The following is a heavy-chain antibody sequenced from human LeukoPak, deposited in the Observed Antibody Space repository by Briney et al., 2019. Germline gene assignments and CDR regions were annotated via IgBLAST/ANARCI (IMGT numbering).Heavy chain of an antibody. J-gene: IGHJ4*02. CDR3: TREDRPFCPFAY. V-gene: IGHV4-4*02. D-gene: IGHD3-22*01. CDR2: VSHDGTT. CDR1: GGSIDITNY. Sequence: SETLSLTCGVSGGSIDITNYWSWVRQAPGKGLEWIGEVSHDGTTNYNPSLRSRVAMSLDRANNQFSLSLTSVTAADTAVYYCTREDRPFCPFAYWGQGVLVTVSS.